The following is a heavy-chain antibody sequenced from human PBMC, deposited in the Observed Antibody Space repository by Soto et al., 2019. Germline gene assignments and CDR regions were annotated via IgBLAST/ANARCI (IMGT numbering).Heavy chain of an antibody. D-gene: IGHD3-3*01. Sequence: GGSLRLSCAASGFTFSSYAMHWVRQAPGKGLEWVAVISYDGSNKYYADSVKGRFTISRDNSKNTLYLQMNSLRAEDTAVYYCARRGYYDFWSGYPDYWGQGTLVTVSS. CDR3: ARRGYYDFWSGYPDY. CDR1: GFTFSSYA. CDR2: ISYDGSNK. J-gene: IGHJ4*02. V-gene: IGHV3-30-3*01.